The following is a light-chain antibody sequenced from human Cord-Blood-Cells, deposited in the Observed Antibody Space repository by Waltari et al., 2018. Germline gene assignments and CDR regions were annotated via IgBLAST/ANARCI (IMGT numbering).Light chain of an antibody. Sequence: DIQMTQSPSTLSASVGVRGTITCRASQSISSWLAWYQQKPGKAPKLLIYDASSLESGVPSRFSGSGSGTEFTLTISSLQPDDFATYYCQQYNSYWTFGQGTKVEIK. CDR2: DAS. J-gene: IGKJ1*01. CDR1: QSISSW. V-gene: IGKV1-5*01. CDR3: QQYNSYWT.